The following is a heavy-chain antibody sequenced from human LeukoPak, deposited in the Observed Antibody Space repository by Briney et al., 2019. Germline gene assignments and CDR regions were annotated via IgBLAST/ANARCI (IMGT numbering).Heavy chain of an antibody. V-gene: IGHV4-59*01. J-gene: IGHJ6*04. D-gene: IGHD2-2*01. CDR3: ASNSGHCSSTSCHPYYYGMDV. CDR2: IYYSGST. CDR1: GGSISSYY. Sequence: ETLSLTCTVSGGSISSYYWSWIRQPPGKGLEWNGYIYYSGSTNYNPSLKSRVTISVDTSKNQFSLKLSSVTAADTAVYYCASNSGHCSSTSCHPYYYGMDVWGKGTTVTVSS.